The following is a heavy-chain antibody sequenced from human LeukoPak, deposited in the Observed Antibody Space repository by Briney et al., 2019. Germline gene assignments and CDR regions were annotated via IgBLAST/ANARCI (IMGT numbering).Heavy chain of an antibody. CDR2: INHSGST. Sequence: SETLSLTCAVSGGSVSGYYWSWIRQPPGKGLEWIGEINHSGSTNYNPSLKSRVTISVDTSKNQFSLKLSSVTAADTAVYYCARGQGRFSRSWLYNWFDPWGQGTLVTVSS. D-gene: IGHD6-13*01. CDR3: ARGQGRFSRSWLYNWFDP. J-gene: IGHJ5*02. CDR1: GGSVSGYY. V-gene: IGHV4-34*01.